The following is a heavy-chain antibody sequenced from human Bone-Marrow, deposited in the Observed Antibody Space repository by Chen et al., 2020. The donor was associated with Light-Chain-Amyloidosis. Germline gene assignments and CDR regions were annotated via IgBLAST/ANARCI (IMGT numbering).Heavy chain of an antibody. CDR1: GFTFSSYA. V-gene: IGHV3-23*01. Sequence: EVQLLESGGGLVQPGGSLRLSCAHSGFTFSSYAMTWVRQAPGKGLEWVSTISGSVGSPSYADSVKGRFTIPRDNSKNTLYLQMNSLRAEDTAVYYCANTGGAVNPYFYYYYMDVWGRGTTVTVSS. D-gene: IGHD3-10*01. CDR2: ISGSVGSP. CDR3: ANTGGAVNPYFYYYYMDV. J-gene: IGHJ6*03.